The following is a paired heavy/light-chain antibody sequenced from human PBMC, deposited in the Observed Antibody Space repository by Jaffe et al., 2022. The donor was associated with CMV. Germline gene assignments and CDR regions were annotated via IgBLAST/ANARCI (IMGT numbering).Heavy chain of an antibody. CDR1: GFNFSNYG. Sequence: EVQLVESGGGLVQPGGSLRLSCAASGFNFSNYGMSWVRQAPGKGLEWVSAISRSGNKTYYADSVKARFTISRDSSKSTLYLQMKSLRVGETAIYYCAKEGAVVGIGYLQYWGQGTLVTVSS. CDR3: AKEGAVVGIGYLQY. CDR2: ISRSGNKT. D-gene: IGHD6-19*01. V-gene: IGHV3-23*04. J-gene: IGHJ1*01.
Light chain of an antibody. CDR2: EVS. J-gene: IGKJ3*01. Sequence: DIVMTQNTLSLSVTPGQPASISCKSSQSLLLSDGKTYLYWFVQKSGQSPRLLIYEVSNRFSGVPDRFSGGGSGTDFTLKISRVEAEDVGVYYCMQSKELPFTFGPGTKVEIQ. CDR1: QSLLLSDGKTY. CDR3: MQSKELPFT. V-gene: IGKV2D-29*02.